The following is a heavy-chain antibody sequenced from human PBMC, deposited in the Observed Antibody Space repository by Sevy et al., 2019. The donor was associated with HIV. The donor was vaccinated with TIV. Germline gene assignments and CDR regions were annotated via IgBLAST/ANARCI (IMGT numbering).Heavy chain of an antibody. Sequence: GGSLRLSCAASGFTFSSYAMHWVRQAPGKGLEWVAVISYDGSNKYYADSVKGRFTISRDNSKNTMYLQRNSRGAEDTAVYYCGRGFTIFGVVISYYYGMDVWGQWTTVTVSS. J-gene: IGHJ6*02. CDR1: GFTFSSYA. CDR2: ISYDGSNK. D-gene: IGHD3-3*01. V-gene: IGHV3-30*04. CDR3: GRGFTIFGVVISYYYGMDV.